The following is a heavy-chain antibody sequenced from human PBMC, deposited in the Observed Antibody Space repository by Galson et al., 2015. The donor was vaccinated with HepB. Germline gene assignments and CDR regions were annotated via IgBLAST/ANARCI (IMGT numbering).Heavy chain of an antibody. CDR3: ARAVRWYPEGDY. CDR2: INPNTGDT. Sequence: SVKVSCKASGYNFTDYYIHWVRQAPGQRLEWMGWINPNTGDTKYAQKFQGWVTMTRDASITTTYMELSRLASDDTAVYYCARAVRWYPEGDYWGQGTLVTVSS. D-gene: IGHD4-23*01. CDR1: GYNFTDYY. V-gene: IGHV1-2*04. J-gene: IGHJ4*02.